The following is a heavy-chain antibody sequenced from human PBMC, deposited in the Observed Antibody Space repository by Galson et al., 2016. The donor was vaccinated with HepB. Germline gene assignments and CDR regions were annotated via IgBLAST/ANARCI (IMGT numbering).Heavy chain of an antibody. CDR2: ISFDGSDK. CDR3: ARGDSSGWYGGRAFDY. D-gene: IGHD6-19*01. J-gene: IGHJ4*02. V-gene: IGHV3-30-3*01. Sequence: SLRLSCAASGFTFSSYAFHWVRQAPGKGLEWVAVISFDGSDKFYADSVKGRFTISRDNSKNTLYLQMNSLRAEDTAVYYCARGDSSGWYGGRAFDYWGQGTLVTVSS. CDR1: GFTFSSYA.